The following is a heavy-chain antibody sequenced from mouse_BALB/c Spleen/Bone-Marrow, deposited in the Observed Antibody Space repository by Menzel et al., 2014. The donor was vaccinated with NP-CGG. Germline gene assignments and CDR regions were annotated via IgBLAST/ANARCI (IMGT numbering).Heavy chain of an antibody. CDR1: GYTFTSYW. Sequence: LQQSGSELVRPGASVKLSCKASGYTFTSYWMHWVKQRPGQGLERTGKIYPGSGSTNYDEKYKTNATLTVDTSSSTAYTQLSSLTSEDSAVYYCTRSPITTVVAETMDYWGQGTSVTVSS. V-gene: IGHV1S22*01. CDR3: TRSPITTVVAETMDY. D-gene: IGHD1-1*01. J-gene: IGHJ4*01. CDR2: IYPGSGST.